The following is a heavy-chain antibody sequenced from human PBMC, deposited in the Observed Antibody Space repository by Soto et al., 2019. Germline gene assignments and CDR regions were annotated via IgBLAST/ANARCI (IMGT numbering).Heavy chain of an antibody. J-gene: IGHJ5*02. CDR1: GGSISKFY. CDR2: VYATGTT. Sequence: PSETLSLTCNVSGGSISKFYWAWIRKTAGNDLEWMGRVYATGTTDYNPSLRSRVAMSVDISKKTFSLRLRSVTGADSGVYYCVRDGSKSLRDWFDPWGQGILVTVSS. CDR3: VRDGSKSLRDWFDP. V-gene: IGHV4-4*07.